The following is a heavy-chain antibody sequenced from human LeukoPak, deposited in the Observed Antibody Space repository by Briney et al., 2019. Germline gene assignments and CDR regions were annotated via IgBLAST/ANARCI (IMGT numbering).Heavy chain of an antibody. CDR1: GYTFTSYW. V-gene: IGHV5-51*01. D-gene: IGHD4-23*01. Sequence: GESLKIPCKGSGYTFTSYWIGWVRQMPGKGLEWMGTIYPGDSDARYSPSFQGQVTISADKSINTAYLQWSSLRASDTAMYYCARATTVVTSRWFDPWGQGTLVTVSS. CDR2: IYPGDSDA. CDR3: ARATTVVTSRWFDP. J-gene: IGHJ5*02.